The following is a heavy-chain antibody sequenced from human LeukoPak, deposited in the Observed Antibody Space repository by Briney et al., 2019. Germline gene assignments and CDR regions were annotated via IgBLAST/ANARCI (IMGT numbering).Heavy chain of an antibody. V-gene: IGHV4-59*01. J-gene: IGHJ4*02. CDR3: ARGQNDYGGMVFDY. D-gene: IGHD4-23*01. Sequence: SETLSLTCTVSGGSIRRYYWGWIRQPPGKGLESSGFISHSGYTSYNPSLKSRVTISIDTSKNQFSLKVTSLTAADTAVYYCARGQNDYGGMVFDYWGQGSLVTVSS. CDR1: GGSIRRYY. CDR2: ISHSGYT.